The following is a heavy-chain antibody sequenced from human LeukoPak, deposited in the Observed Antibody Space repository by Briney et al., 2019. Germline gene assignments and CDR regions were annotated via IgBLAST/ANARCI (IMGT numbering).Heavy chain of an antibody. D-gene: IGHD1-26*01. CDR3: ARLGSYHDF. CDR1: GASISNYY. V-gene: IGHV4-4*09. J-gene: IGHJ4*02. Sequence: SETLSLTCTVSGASISNYYWSWIRQTPEKGLEWMGNIHSSGGSSYYPSLKSRLTKSIDTSRNQLSRKLTSVTAADPAAYFCARLGSYHDFWGQGALVTVSS. CDR2: IHSSGGS.